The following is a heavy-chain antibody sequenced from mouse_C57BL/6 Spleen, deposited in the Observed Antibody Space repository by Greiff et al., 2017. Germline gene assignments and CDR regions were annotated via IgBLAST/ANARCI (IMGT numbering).Heavy chain of an antibody. Sequence: EVKVEESGGGLVQPGGSLKLSCAASGFTFSDYGMAWVRQAPRKGPEWVAFFSNLAYRFYYADTVPGRFTISRENAKHTLYLEMSSLRSEDTAMYYCARERGKGAMDYWGQGTSVTVSS. CDR1: GFTFSDYG. V-gene: IGHV5-15*04. CDR2: FSNLAYRF. D-gene: IGHD1-3*01. CDR3: ARERGKGAMDY. J-gene: IGHJ4*01.